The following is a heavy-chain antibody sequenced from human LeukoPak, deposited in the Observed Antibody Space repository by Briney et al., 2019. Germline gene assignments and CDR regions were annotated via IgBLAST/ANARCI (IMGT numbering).Heavy chain of an antibody. Sequence: GGSLRLSCAASGFTFSSYAMSWVRQAPGKGLEWVSAISGSGGSTYYADSVKGRFTISRDNSKNTLYLRMNSLRAEDTAVYYYAKDKGYYYDSSGYPTGALDYWGQGTLVTVSS. D-gene: IGHD3-22*01. CDR3: AKDKGYYYDSSGYPTGALDY. CDR2: ISGSGGST. CDR1: GFTFSSYA. J-gene: IGHJ4*02. V-gene: IGHV3-23*01.